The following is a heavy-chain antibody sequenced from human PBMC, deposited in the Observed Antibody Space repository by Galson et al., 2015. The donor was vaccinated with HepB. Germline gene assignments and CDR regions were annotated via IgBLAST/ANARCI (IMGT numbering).Heavy chain of an antibody. D-gene: IGHD3-16*01. CDR1: GFTFSSYA. CDR2: ISGSGGST. V-gene: IGHV3-23*01. J-gene: IGHJ6*02. CDR3: VDYGNYYYYGMDV. Sequence: LRLSCAASGFTFSSYAMSWVRQAPGKGLEWVSAISGSGGSTYYADSVKGRFTISRDNSKNTLYLQMNSLRAEDTAVYYCVDYGNYYYYGMDVWGQGTTVTVSS.